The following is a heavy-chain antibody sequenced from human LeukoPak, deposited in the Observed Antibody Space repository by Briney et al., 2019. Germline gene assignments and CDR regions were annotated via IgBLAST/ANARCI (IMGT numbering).Heavy chain of an antibody. CDR2: VYYTGAS. CDR3: ARGAPPQN. V-gene: IGHV4-39*07. CDR1: GGSISSSSYY. J-gene: IGHJ4*02. Sequence: SETLSLTCSVSGGSISSSSYYWGWIRQPPGKGLEWIGSVYYTGASYYNPSLKSRVTISIDTSKNHFSLNLTSVTAADTAVYYCARGAPPQNWGQGALVTVSS.